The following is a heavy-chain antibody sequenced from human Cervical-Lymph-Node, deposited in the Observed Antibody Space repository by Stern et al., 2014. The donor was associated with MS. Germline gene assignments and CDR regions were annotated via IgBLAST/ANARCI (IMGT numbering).Heavy chain of an antibody. D-gene: IGHD3-3*01. CDR1: GFTFSSYG. CDR2: ISYDGSNK. Sequence: VQLLESGGGVVQPGRSLRLSCAASGFTFSSYGMYWVRQAPGKGLEWVAVISYDGSNKYYADSVKGRFTISRDNSKNTLYLQMNSLRAEDTAVHYCAKAQYYDFWSGAFDYWGQGTLVTVSS. CDR3: AKAQYYDFWSGAFDY. J-gene: IGHJ4*02. V-gene: IGHV3-30*18.